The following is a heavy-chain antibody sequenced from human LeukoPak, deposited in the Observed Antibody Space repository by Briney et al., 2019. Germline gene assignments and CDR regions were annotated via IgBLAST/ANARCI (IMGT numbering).Heavy chain of an antibody. J-gene: IGHJ4*02. D-gene: IGHD3-3*01. CDR1: GFTFSDYC. V-gene: IGHV3-11*01. CDR3: ARGESGADFWGEGIYFDS. Sequence: GGSLRLSCAASGFTFSDYCMAWIRQAPGKGLEWISYIGPASSKVYYADSVRGRFTTSRDNSRSSLFLQLNTLRDDDTAVYYCARGESGADFWGEGIYFDSWGQGNLVTVSS. CDR2: IGPASSKV.